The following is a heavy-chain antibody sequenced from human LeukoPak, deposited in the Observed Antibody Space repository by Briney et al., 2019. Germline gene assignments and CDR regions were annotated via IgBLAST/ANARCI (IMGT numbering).Heavy chain of an antibody. J-gene: IGHJ4*02. CDR1: GFTFSNAW. CDR2: IRSETHGGTT. D-gene: IGHD6-19*01. Sequence: GGSLRLSCAASGFTFSNAWMNWVRQAPGKGLEWVGLIRSETHGGTTDYAAPVKGRFTISRDDSKNTLNLQMNSLKAEDTAVYYCAQGSGQHYEYWGQGALVTVSS. V-gene: IGHV3-15*07. CDR3: AQGSGQHYEY.